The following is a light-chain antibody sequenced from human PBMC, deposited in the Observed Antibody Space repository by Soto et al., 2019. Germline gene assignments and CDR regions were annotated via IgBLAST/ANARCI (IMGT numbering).Light chain of an antibody. J-gene: IGLJ2*01. V-gene: IGLV2-14*01. Sequence: QPASVSGSPGQSITISCTGTSSDVGGYNYVSWYQQHPGKAPKLMIYDVSNRPSGVSNRFSGSKSGNTASLTISGLQAEDEADYYCSSYTSSSSVVFGGGTKVTVL. CDR2: DVS. CDR1: SSDVGGYNY. CDR3: SSYTSSSSVV.